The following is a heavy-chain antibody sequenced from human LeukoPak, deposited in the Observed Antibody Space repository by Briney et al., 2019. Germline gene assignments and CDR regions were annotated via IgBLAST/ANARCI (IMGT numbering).Heavy chain of an antibody. CDR3: ARGGSRMTTFYIIDY. D-gene: IGHD4-11*01. CDR1: GYTLTSYA. Sequence: EASVKVSCKASGYTLTSYAIHWVRQAPGQRPEWMGWINTGNGNTKYSQKFQGRVTITRDTSANTAYMELSSLRFEDTAVYYCARGGSRMTTFYIIDYWGQGTLVTVSS. V-gene: IGHV1-3*04. CDR2: INTGNGNT. J-gene: IGHJ4*02.